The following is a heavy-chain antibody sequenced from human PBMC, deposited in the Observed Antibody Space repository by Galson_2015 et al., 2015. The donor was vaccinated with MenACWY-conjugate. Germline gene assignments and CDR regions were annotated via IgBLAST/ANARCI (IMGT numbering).Heavy chain of an antibody. CDR2: IWIVGRKT. Sequence: SLSLSCAASGFTFSSYAIQWVRQAPGKGREWVAVIWIVGRKTYYAESVKGRFSIYRDHSKNMAYLQMNSLRAEDTAMYHCLAINSGTDFWGQGTLVTVSS. D-gene: IGHD1-26*01. J-gene: IGHJ4*02. CDR3: LAINSGTDF. V-gene: IGHV3-33*01. CDR1: GFTFSSYA.